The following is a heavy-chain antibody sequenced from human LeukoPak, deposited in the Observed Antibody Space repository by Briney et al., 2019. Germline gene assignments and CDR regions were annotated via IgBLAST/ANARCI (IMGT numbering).Heavy chain of an antibody. D-gene: IGHD3-10*01. CDR2: ITYSSGYT. CDR3: AKDPSDLGGSGSNNYFDF. Sequence: GGSLRLSCAASGFTFSSYDMSWVRQAPGKGLEWVSGITYSSGYTYYADSVEGRFTISRDNSRNTLYLQMNSLRAEDTAVYYCAKDPSDLGGSGSNNYFDFWGQGTLVTVSS. V-gene: IGHV3-23*01. CDR1: GFTFSSYD. J-gene: IGHJ4*02.